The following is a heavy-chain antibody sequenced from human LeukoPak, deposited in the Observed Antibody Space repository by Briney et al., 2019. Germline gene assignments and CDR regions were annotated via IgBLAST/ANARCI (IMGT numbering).Heavy chain of an antibody. J-gene: IGHJ3*02. Sequence: ASVKVSCKASGYTFTSYGISWVRQAPGQGLEWMGWISAYNGNTNYAQKLQSRVTMTTDTFTSTAYMELRSLRSDDTAVYYCARDHAAYGDYAEDAFDIWGQGTMVTVSS. V-gene: IGHV1-18*01. CDR2: ISAYNGNT. CDR3: ARDHAAYGDYAEDAFDI. D-gene: IGHD4-17*01. CDR1: GYTFTSYG.